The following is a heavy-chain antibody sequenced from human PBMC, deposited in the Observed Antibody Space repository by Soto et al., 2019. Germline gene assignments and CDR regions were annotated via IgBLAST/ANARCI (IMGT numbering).Heavy chain of an antibody. J-gene: IGHJ6*02. CDR3: ARGRVMITFGGVIGYYYYYGMDV. D-gene: IGHD3-16*02. CDR1: GGSFSGYY. CDR2: INHSGST. V-gene: IGHV4-34*01. Sequence: QVQLQQWGAGLLKPSETLSLTCAVYGGSFSGYYWSWIRQPPGKGLEWIGEINHSGSTNYNPSLNSRVTISVDTSKNQFSLKLSSVTAADTAVYYCARGRVMITFGGVIGYYYYYGMDVWGQGTTVTVSS.